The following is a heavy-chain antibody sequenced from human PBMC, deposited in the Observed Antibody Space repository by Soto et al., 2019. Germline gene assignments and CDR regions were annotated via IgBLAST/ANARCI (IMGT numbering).Heavy chain of an antibody. J-gene: IGHJ4*02. Sequence: ESGGGLVQPGGSLRLSCAASGFTVSSYYMSWVRQAPGKGLEWVSVIYSAGCADFADSVKGRFTISRDNSKNTLYLQMSSLRAEDTAVYYCARVPSSSYHYFDYWGQGTLVTVSS. CDR3: ARVPSSSYHYFDY. CDR1: GFTVSSYY. CDR2: IYSAGCA. V-gene: IGHV3-66*01. D-gene: IGHD6-13*01.